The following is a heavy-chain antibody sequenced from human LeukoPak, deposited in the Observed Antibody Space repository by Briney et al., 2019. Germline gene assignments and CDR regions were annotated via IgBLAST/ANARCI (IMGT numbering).Heavy chain of an antibody. V-gene: IGHV3-23*01. CDR3: ARTLSGSYRDH. CDR2: IRGNGATT. J-gene: IGHJ4*02. D-gene: IGHD1-26*01. CDR1: GFTFSDYA. Sequence: PGGSLRLSCVVSGFTFSDYAMSWVRQAPGKGLEWVSSIRGNGATTYYADSVKGRFTISRDNSKNTLYLQMNSLRAEDTAVYYCARTLSGSYRDHWGQGTLVTVSS.